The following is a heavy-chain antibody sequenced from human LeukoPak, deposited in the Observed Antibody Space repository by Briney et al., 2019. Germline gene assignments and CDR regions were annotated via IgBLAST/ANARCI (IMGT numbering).Heavy chain of an antibody. CDR1: GFTFSSYA. D-gene: IGHD3-10*01. V-gene: IGHV3-74*01. CDR2: INNDGADT. Sequence: GGSLRLSCAASGFTFSSYAMSWVRQAPGKGLVWVSRINNDGADTVYADSVKGRFTISRDNAKNTLYLQMNSLRADDTALYYCVRGSSGPEIWGQGTMVTVSS. CDR3: VRGSSGPEI. J-gene: IGHJ3*02.